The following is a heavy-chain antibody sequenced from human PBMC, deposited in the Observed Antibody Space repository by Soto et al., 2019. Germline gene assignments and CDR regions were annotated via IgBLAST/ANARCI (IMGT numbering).Heavy chain of an antibody. CDR1: GGTFSSYA. Sequence: SVKVSCKASGGTFSSYAISGVRQAPGQGVEWMGGIIPIFATANYAHKVQGRVTITADESKSTAYMEPISLRSEDPALYYCARARLSNAVAGVSFFDIWGQGTMVTVSS. CDR3: ARARLSNAVAGVSFFDI. CDR2: IIPIFATA. V-gene: IGHV1-69*13. D-gene: IGHD6-19*01. J-gene: IGHJ3*02.